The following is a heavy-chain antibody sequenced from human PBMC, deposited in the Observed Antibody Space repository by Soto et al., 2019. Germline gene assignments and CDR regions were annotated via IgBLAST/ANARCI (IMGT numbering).Heavy chain of an antibody. V-gene: IGHV3-33*01. Sequence: GVSLRLSCAASGFTFGTYAMHWVRQAPGKGLEWVAVIYYDGSNRYYGDAVKGRFTISRDNSKSTLYLQMSSLRAEDTAVYYCARDFCTNGVCYYFFDYWGHGTLVTVSS. CDR3: ARDFCTNGVCYYFFDY. CDR1: GFTFGTYA. CDR2: IYYDGSNR. D-gene: IGHD2-8*01. J-gene: IGHJ4*01.